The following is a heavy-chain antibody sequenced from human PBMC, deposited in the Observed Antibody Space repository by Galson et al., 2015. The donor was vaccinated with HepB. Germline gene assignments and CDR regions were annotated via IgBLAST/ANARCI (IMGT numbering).Heavy chain of an antibody. D-gene: IGHD2-15*01. CDR1: GYTFTSFY. V-gene: IGHV1-2*02. Sequence: SVKVSCKASGYTFTSFYIHWVRQAPGQGLEWMGLMNPNSGVPNYAQKFQGRVTMTRDTSISTAYMDLSRLTSDDTAVYYCARDLLDGFDIWGQGTMVTVSS. CDR2: MNPNSGVP. J-gene: IGHJ3*02. CDR3: ARDLLDGFDI.